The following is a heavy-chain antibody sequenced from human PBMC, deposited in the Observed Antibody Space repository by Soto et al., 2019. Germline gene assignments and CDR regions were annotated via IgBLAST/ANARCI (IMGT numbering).Heavy chain of an antibody. CDR3: ATAPGSSPHCMDV. CDR1: GYTSTSYY. D-gene: IGHD6-13*01. Sequence: ASVKVSCKASGYTSTSYYMHWVRQAPGQGLEWMGIINPSGGSTSYAQKFQGRVTMTRDTSTSTVYMELSSLRSEDTAVYYCATAPGSSPHCMDVWGQGTTVTVS. J-gene: IGHJ6*02. CDR2: INPSGGST. V-gene: IGHV1-46*01.